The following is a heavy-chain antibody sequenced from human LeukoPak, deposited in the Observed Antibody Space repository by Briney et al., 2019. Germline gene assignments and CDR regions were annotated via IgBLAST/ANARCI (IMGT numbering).Heavy chain of an antibody. Sequence: GGSLRLSCVASGFVLSTYWMSWVRQAPGNGLEWVAHINQDGSQKYYVDSVKGRFTISRDNARNSLYLQMNSLRAEDTAVYYCTSGLLPSVLTVFDFWGLGTLVTVSS. J-gene: IGHJ4*02. V-gene: IGHV3-7*01. CDR1: GFVLSTYW. CDR3: TSGLLPSVLTVFDF. D-gene: IGHD7-27*01. CDR2: INQDGSQK.